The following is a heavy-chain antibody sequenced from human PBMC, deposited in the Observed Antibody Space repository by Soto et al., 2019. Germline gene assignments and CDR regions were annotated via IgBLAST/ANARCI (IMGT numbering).Heavy chain of an antibody. CDR2: VSYDGRQK. CDR3: VREYRPSWEGYFGL. CDR1: GFTFSSYT. V-gene: IGHV3-30*04. D-gene: IGHD1-26*01. J-gene: IGHJ1*01. Sequence: QVQVVESGGAAVQPGQSLRLSCAASGFTFSSYTFHWVRQAPGKGLEWVAVVSYDGRQKFHADSVKGRFTISRDNFKNTVNLQMHSLRPEDTAIYFCVREYRPSWEGYFGLWGQGTRVTV.